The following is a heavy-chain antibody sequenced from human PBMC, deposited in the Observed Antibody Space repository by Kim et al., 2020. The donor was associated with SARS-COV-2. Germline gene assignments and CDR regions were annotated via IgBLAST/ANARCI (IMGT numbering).Heavy chain of an antibody. CDR1: GFTFSSYA. CDR3: ARVGRDGYKGDDAFDI. D-gene: IGHD5-12*01. V-gene: IGHV3-30-3*01. Sequence: GGSLRLSCAASGFTFSSYAMNWVRQAPGKGLEWVAVISYDGSNKYYADSVKGRFTISRDNSKNTLYLQMNSLRAEDTAVYYCARVGRDGYKGDDAFDIWGQGTMVTVSS. J-gene: IGHJ3*02. CDR2: ISYDGSNK.